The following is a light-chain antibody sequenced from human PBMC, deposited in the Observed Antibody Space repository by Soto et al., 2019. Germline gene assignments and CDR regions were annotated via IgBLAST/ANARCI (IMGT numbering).Light chain of an antibody. J-gene: IGKJ2*01. CDR2: AAS. CDR1: QSISSY. V-gene: IGKV1-39*01. CDR3: QHSYSTPRT. Sequence: DIQMTQSPSSLSASVGDRVTITCRASQSISSYLNWYQQKPGKAPKLLIYAASSLQSGVPSRFSDSGSWTDFTLTISSLQPEDFATYSCQHSYSTPRTFGQGTKLEIK.